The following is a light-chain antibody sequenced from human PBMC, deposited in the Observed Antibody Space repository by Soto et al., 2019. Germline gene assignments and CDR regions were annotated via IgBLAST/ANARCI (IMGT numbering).Light chain of an antibody. J-gene: IGLJ2*01. CDR1: SSDVGIFNY. Sequence: QSALTQPPSASGSPGQSVTISCTGTSSDVGIFNYVSWYQQHPDQAPKLLIFEVNKRPSGVPDRFSASKSGNTASLTVSGLQAEDEADYYRCSYADSNTLIFGGGTKLTVL. CDR2: EVN. CDR3: CSYADSNTLI. V-gene: IGLV2-8*01.